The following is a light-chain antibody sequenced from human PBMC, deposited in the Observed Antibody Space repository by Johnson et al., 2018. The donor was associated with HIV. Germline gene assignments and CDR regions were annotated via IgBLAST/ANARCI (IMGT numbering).Light chain of an antibody. CDR2: ENN. J-gene: IGLJ1*01. CDR3: GTWDSSLSAHV. CDR1: SSNIGNNY. Sequence: QSVLTQPPSVSAAPGQKVTISCSGSSSNIGNNYVSWYQQLPGTAPKLLIYENNKRPSGIPDRFSGSKSGTSATLGITGLQTGDEADYYGGTWDSSLSAHVFGTGPKVSVL. V-gene: IGLV1-51*02.